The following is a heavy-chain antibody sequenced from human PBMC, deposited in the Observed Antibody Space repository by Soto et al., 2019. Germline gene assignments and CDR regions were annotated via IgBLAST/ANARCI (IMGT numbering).Heavy chain of an antibody. J-gene: IGHJ4*02. D-gene: IGHD2-2*01. Sequence: SETLSLTCSVSGGSLSGPNWWTWVRQTPGKGLEWIGEIFQSGSVHYNPSLESRVTISIDRSKNQFSLQLKSVTAADTAVYFCARDSHALAHWGRGTLVT. V-gene: IGHV4-4*02. CDR1: GGSLSGPNW. CDR3: ARDSHALAH. CDR2: IFQSGSV.